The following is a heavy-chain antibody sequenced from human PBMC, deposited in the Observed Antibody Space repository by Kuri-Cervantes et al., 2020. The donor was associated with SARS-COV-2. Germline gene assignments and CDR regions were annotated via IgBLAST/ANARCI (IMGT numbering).Heavy chain of an antibody. CDR1: GFTFSDYY. V-gene: IGHV3-21*01. J-gene: IGHJ6*02. D-gene: IGHD6-13*01. Sequence: GGSLRLSCAASGFTFSDYYMNWVRQAPGKGLEWVSSISSSSSYIYYADSVKGRFTISRDNAKNSLYLQMNSLRAEDTAVYYCARDPYSSSWYRYYYGMDVWGQGTTVTVSS. CDR2: ISSSSSYI. CDR3: ARDPYSSSWYRYYYGMDV.